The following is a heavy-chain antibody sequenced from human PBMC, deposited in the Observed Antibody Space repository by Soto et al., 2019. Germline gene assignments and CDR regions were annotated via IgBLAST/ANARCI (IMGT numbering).Heavy chain of an antibody. Sequence: QVQLVESGGGVVQSGRSLRLSCAASGFTFSSYGMHWVRQAPGKGLEWVAVISYDGSNKYYADSVKGRFTISRDNSKNTLYLQMNSLRAEDTAVYYCAKDFSITMVRGVSAFDIWGQGTMVTVSS. CDR2: ISYDGSNK. D-gene: IGHD3-10*01. CDR1: GFTFSSYG. V-gene: IGHV3-30*18. CDR3: AKDFSITMVRGVSAFDI. J-gene: IGHJ3*02.